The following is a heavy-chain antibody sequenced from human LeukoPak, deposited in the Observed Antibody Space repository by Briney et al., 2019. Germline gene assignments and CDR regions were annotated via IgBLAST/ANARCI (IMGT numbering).Heavy chain of an antibody. CDR2: IFYSGGL. J-gene: IGHJ4*02. V-gene: IGHV4-39*02. CDR3: ASMLRAETFIDH. D-gene: IGHD3-10*02. CDR1: GGSIASNSYY. Sequence: SETLSLTCTVSGGSIASNSYYWGWVRQPPGKGLEWIGSIFYSGGLNYTPSLKSRVTISADASKNTFSPKLTSVTAADTSVYFCASMLRAETFIDHWGQGTPVTVSS.